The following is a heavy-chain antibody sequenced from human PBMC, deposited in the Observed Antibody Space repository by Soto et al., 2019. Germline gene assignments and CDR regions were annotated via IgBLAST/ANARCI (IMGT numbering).Heavy chain of an antibody. J-gene: IGHJ4*02. Sequence: QILLVQSGAEVKKPGASVKVSGKASGYTFTNYDIGWVRQAPGQGLEWMGWISPYSGNTKYAQKFQGRVTMTTDTSTTTAYMELRSLRSDDTAVFYCVRFASSGWYTGGYWGQGTLVTVSS. CDR2: ISPYSGNT. CDR1: GYTFTNYD. V-gene: IGHV1-18*01. D-gene: IGHD6-19*01. CDR3: VRFASSGWYTGGY.